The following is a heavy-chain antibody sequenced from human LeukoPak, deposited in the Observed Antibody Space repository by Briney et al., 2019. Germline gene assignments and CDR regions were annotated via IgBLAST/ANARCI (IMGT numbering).Heavy chain of an antibody. V-gene: IGHV3-30*02. Sequence: GGSLGLSCAASGFTFNIYAMHWVRQAPGQGPEWVAIIYYDGSVKYYADSVKGRFTISRDDSKNTLYLQMSSLRAEDTAVYYCAREEIEEVPTLTFNWVATYYSHYMDVWGKGTTVAVSS. D-gene: IGHD5-12*01. CDR3: AREEIEEVPTLTFNWVATYYSHYMDV. J-gene: IGHJ6*03. CDR1: GFTFNIYA. CDR2: IYYDGSVK.